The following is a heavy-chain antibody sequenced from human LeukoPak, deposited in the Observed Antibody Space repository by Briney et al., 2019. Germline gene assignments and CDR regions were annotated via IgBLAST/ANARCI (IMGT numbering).Heavy chain of an antibody. D-gene: IGHD6-13*01. CDR1: GFTFSSHA. J-gene: IGHJ4*02. Sequence: GGSLSLSCAASGFTFSSHAMSWVRQAPGKGLEWVSAISGSGGSTYYADSVKGRFTISRDNSKNTLYLQMNSPRAEDTAVYYCAKSWSSSWYYFDYWGQGTLVTVSS. CDR2: ISGSGGST. V-gene: IGHV3-23*01. CDR3: AKSWSSSWYYFDY.